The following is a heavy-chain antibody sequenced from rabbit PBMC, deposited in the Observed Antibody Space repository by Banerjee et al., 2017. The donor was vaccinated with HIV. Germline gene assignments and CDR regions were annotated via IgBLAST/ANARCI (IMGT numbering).Heavy chain of an antibody. CDR3: ARDDYGYGYGSSFNL. V-gene: IGHV1S40*01. Sequence: QSLEESGGDLVKPGASLTLTCTASGFSFSSSYWICWVRQAPGKGLEWIACIYIGSSGSTSYASWAKGRFTISKTSSTTVNLQMTSLTAADTATYFCARDDYGYGYGSSFNLWGQGTLVTVS. CDR2: IYIGSSGST. D-gene: IGHD6-1*01. CDR1: GFSFSSSYW. J-gene: IGHJ4*01.